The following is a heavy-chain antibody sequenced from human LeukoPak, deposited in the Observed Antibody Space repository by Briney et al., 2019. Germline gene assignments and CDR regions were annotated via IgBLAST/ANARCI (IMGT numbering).Heavy chain of an antibody. CDR2: IYPGDSDT. V-gene: IGHV5-51*01. J-gene: IGHJ6*03. CDR3: SRSPIDYYYYMDV. Sequence: GGSLEISFQRSGYIFTSYWSGGVRRLPGKGLEWRGIIYPGDSDTRYSPSCQGQVTISANKSSSTSYRKWSSLEASDTAVYYCSRSPIDYYYYMDVWGKGTTVTVSS. CDR1: GYIFTSYW.